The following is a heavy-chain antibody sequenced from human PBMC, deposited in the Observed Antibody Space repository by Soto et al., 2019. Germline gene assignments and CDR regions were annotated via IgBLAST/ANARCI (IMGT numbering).Heavy chain of an antibody. CDR3: ASRYGPSEFDH. V-gene: IGHV4-59*08. CDR2: FSYTGTT. Sequence: SETLSLTCTVSGGSISTYYWSWIRQPPGKGLEWIAFFSYTGTTQYNPSLSSRVIISVDTSANQFSLRLTSVTAADTAVYYCASRYGPSEFDHWGQGSLVTVSS. J-gene: IGHJ4*02. CDR1: GGSISTYY. D-gene: IGHD3-9*01.